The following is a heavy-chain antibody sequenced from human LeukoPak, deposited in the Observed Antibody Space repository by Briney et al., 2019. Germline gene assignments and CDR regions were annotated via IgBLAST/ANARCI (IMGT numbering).Heavy chain of an antibody. CDR2: IFPSGGEI. CDR1: GFTFSTFA. Sequence: GGSLRLSCAASGFTFSTFAMIWVRQPPGKGLEWVSIIFPSGGEIHYADSVRGRFTISRDNSKSTLSLQMNSLRAEDTAIYYCATYRQVLLPFESWGQGTLVTVSS. CDR3: ATYRQVLLPFES. J-gene: IGHJ4*02. V-gene: IGHV3-23*01. D-gene: IGHD2-8*02.